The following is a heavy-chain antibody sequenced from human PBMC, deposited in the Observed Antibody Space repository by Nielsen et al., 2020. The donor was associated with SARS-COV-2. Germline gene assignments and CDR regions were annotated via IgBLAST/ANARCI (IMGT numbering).Heavy chain of an antibody. V-gene: IGHV1-18*04. D-gene: IGHD6-25*01. CDR2: VSAYNGNT. CDR3: ATGHGSGYYNY. Sequence: ASVNVSCKGSGFTLSRHDHGIIWVRRAPGQGLEWMGWVSAYNGNTNNAQKFQGRVTMTIDTSTSTAYVELRSLRSDDTDVYYCATGHGSGYYNYWGQGSLVTVSS. J-gene: IGHJ4*02. CDR1: GFTLSRHD.